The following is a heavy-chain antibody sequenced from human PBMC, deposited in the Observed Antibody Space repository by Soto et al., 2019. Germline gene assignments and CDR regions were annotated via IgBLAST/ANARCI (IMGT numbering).Heavy chain of an antibody. CDR2: IYHSGST. CDR1: GASTSSTTSGNW. D-gene: IGHD1-26*01. J-gene: IGHJ4*02. V-gene: IGHV4-4*02. Sequence: QVQLQESGPGLVRPSGTLSLTCAVSGASTSSTTSGNWWSWVRQPPGKGLEWIGEIYHSGSTNYTQSLKSRVTMSVDKSKNQFSLTLSSVTAADTAVYYWARMVGATLVDFWGQGTLVTVSS. CDR3: ARMVGATLVDF.